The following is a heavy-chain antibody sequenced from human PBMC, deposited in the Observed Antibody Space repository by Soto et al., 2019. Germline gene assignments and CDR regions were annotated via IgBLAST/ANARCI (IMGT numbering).Heavy chain of an antibody. CDR1: GGTFSSYA. CDR3: GGDFDYDSSGYYPSGMDV. CDR2: IIPIFGTA. V-gene: IGHV1-69*01. D-gene: IGHD3-22*01. J-gene: IGHJ6*02. Sequence: QVQLVQSGAEVKKPGSSVKVSCKASGGTFSSYAISWVRQAPGQGLEWMGGIIPIFGTANYAQKFQGRVTITADESTSTVYMELSSLRSEDTAVYYCGGDFDYDSSGYYPSGMDVWGQGTTVTVSS.